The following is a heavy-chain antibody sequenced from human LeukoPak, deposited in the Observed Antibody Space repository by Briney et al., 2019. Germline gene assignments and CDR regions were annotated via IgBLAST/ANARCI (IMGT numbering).Heavy chain of an antibody. CDR2: IKQDGSEK. D-gene: IGHD2-2*02. CDR3: ARINSGKIGYCSSTSCYTDYYYYMDV. J-gene: IGHJ6*03. CDR1: GFTVSSNY. Sequence: GGSLRLSCAASGFTVSSNYMSWVRQAPGKGLEWVANIKQDGSEKYYVDSVKGRFTISRDNAKNSLYLQMNSLRAEDTAVYYCARINSGKIGYCSSTSCYTDYYYYMDVWGKGTTVTVSS. V-gene: IGHV3-7*01.